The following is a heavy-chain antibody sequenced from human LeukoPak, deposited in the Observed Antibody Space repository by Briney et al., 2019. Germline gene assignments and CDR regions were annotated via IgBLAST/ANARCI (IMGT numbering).Heavy chain of an antibody. CDR2: IWYDGSNK. CDR3: ARSLAVTTYGFDP. V-gene: IGHV3-33*01. D-gene: IGHD4-17*01. Sequence: AGRSLRLSCAASGFTFSNYGMHWVRQAPGKGLEWVAVIWYDGSNKYYGDSVKGRFTISRDNAKNSLYLQMNSLRAEDTAVYYCARSLAVTTYGFDPWGQGTLVTVSS. CDR1: GFTFSNYG. J-gene: IGHJ5*02.